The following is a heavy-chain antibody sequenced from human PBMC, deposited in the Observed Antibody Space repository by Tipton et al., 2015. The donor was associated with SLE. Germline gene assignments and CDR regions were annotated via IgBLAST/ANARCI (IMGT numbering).Heavy chain of an antibody. Sequence: TLSLTCTVSGGSISSGSYYWSWIRQPAGKGLEWIGYIYTSGSTNYNPSLKSRVTISVDTSKNQFSLKLSSVTAADTAVYYCASTIYGFDYWGQGTLVTVSS. J-gene: IGHJ4*02. CDR3: ASTIYGFDY. V-gene: IGHV4-61*09. CDR2: IYTSGST. CDR1: GGSISSGSYY. D-gene: IGHD4-17*01.